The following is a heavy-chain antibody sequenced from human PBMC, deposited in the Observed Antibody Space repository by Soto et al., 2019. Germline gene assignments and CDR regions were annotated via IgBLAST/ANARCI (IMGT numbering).Heavy chain of an antibody. D-gene: IGHD2-21*01. V-gene: IGHV4-30-4*01. CDR3: ARVQYSRDYFDY. Sequence: PSETLSLTCTVSGGSISSGDYYWSWIRQPPGKGLEWIGYIYYSGSTYYNPSLKSRVTVSVDTSKNQFSLKLSSVTAADTAVYYCARVQYSRDYFDYWGQGTLVTVSS. CDR1: GGSISSGDYY. CDR2: IYYSGST. J-gene: IGHJ4*02.